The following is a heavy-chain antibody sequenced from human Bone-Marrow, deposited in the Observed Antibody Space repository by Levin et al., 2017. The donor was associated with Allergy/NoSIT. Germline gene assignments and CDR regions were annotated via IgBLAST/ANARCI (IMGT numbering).Heavy chain of an antibody. CDR2: VWYDESKK. J-gene: IGHJ3*01. CDR3: AESLGPPSTTLHDAFDV. D-gene: IGHD1-14*01. CDR1: GFTFSGHG. Sequence: GESLKISCAASGFTFSGHGMHWVRQAPGKGLEWVAIVWYDESKKYYVDSVKGRFTISRDNFKDTLYLQMNSLRAEDTAVYYCAESLGPPSTTLHDAFDVWGQGTMVTVSS. V-gene: IGHV3-33*06.